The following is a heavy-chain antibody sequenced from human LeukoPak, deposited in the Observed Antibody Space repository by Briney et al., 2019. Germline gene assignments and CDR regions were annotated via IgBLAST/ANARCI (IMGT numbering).Heavy chain of an antibody. CDR2: IYPGDSDT. D-gene: IGHD6-19*01. V-gene: IGHV5-51*01. Sequence: GESLKISCKGSGYSFTSYWIGWVRQMPGKGLEWVGIIYPGDSDTRYSPSFQGQVTISADKSISTAYLQWSSLKASGTAMYYCARGRAVAGPAPDFDYWGQGTLVTVSS. CDR1: GYSFTSYW. J-gene: IGHJ4*02. CDR3: ARGRAVAGPAPDFDY.